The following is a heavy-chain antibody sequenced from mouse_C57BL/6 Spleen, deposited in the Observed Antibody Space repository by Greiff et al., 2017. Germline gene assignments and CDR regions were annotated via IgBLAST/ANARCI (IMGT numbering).Heavy chain of an antibody. V-gene: IGHV3-6*01. CDR1: GYSITSGYY. J-gene: IGHJ3*01. CDR3: ARGADYSNPWFAY. D-gene: IGHD2-5*01. CDR2: ISYDGSN. Sequence: EVKLMESGPGLVKPSQSLSLTCSVTGYSITSGYYWNCIRQFPGNKLEWMGYISYDGSNNYNPSLKNRISITRDTSKNQFFLKLNSVTTEDTATYYCARGADYSNPWFAYWGQGTLVTVSA.